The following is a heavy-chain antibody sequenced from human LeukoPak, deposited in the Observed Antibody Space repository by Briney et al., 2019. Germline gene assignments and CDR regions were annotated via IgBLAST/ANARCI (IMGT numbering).Heavy chain of an antibody. V-gene: IGHV1-46*01. CDR2: INPSGGST. J-gene: IGHJ4*02. CDR3: ARVPHIPATAKPYYFDY. Sequence: GASVKVSCKASGYTFTSYYMHWVRQAPGQGLEWMGIINPSGGSTSYAQKFQGRVTMTRDTSTSTVYMELRSLRSDDTAVYYCARVPHIPATAKPYYFDYWDQGTLVTVSS. D-gene: IGHD2-2*02. CDR1: GYTFTSYY.